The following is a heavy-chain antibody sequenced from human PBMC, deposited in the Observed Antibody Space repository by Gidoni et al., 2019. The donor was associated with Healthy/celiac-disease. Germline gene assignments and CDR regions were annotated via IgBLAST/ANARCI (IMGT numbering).Heavy chain of an antibody. Sequence: QVQLQQWGAGLLKPSETLSLTCAVYGGSFSGYYWSWLRQPPGKGLEWIGEINHSGSTNYNPSLKSRVTISVDTSKNQFSLKLSSVTAADTAVYYCARVGGMLFGQYNWFDPWGQGTLVTVSS. V-gene: IGHV4-34*01. CDR2: INHSGST. J-gene: IGHJ5*02. CDR3: ARVGGMLFGQYNWFDP. CDR1: GGSFSGYY. D-gene: IGHD2-8*01.